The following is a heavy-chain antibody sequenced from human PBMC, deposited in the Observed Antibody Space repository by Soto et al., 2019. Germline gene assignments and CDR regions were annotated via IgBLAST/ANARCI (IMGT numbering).Heavy chain of an antibody. J-gene: IGHJ6*02. D-gene: IGHD2-15*01. Sequence: GMHIDRKTKGKGLEWVAGISYDGRSESYVDSVRGRFTLSRDNSKNTLSLQMISLRPEDTGVYYCANFLDVVMMLSATPALALRGHGTTVPVS. CDR2: ISYDGRSE. CDR3: ANFLDVVMMLSATPALAL. V-gene: IGHV3-30*18. CDR1: G.